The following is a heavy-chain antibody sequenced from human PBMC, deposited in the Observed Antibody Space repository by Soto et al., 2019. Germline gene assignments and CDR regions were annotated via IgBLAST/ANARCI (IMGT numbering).Heavy chain of an antibody. D-gene: IGHD3-10*01. Sequence: GGSLRLSCAASGFTFNNYAMIWVRQSPGKGLEWVSAITGSGDDTYHADSVKGRFTISRDNTKNTLHLQMNSLEVEDTAVYYCAKGSASSRPYYFEFWGQGTLVTVSS. CDR1: GFTFNNYA. V-gene: IGHV3-23*01. J-gene: IGHJ4*02. CDR3: AKGSASSRPYYFEF. CDR2: ITGSGDDT.